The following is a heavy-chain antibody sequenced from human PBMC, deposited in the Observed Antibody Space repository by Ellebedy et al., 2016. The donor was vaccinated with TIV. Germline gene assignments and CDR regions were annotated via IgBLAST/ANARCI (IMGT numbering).Heavy chain of an antibody. CDR2: IYYSGIT. Sequence: MPSETLSLTCTVSGCTVSTGCFYWSPFPQPPVKGLASMAFIYYSGITNYNPSLKSRVTISVDTSKNQFSLKLSSVTAADTAVYYCARERAEWLGRGVDYWGQGTLVTVSS. CDR1: GCTVSTGCFY. V-gene: IGHV4-61*01. J-gene: IGHJ4*02. CDR3: ARERAEWLGRGVDY. D-gene: IGHD6-19*01.